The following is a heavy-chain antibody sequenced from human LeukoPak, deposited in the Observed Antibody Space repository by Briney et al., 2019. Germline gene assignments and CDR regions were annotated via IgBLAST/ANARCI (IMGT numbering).Heavy chain of an antibody. D-gene: IGHD6-13*01. J-gene: IGHJ4*02. CDR2: IYHSGST. CDR3: ARVHQGQQLSDY. CDR1: GGSISSGGYY. V-gene: IGHV4-30-2*01. Sequence: SQTLSLTCTVSGGSISSGGYYWSWIRQPPGKGLEWIGYIYHSGSTYYNPSLKSRVTISVDRSKNQFSLKLSSVTAADTAVYYCARVHQGQQLSDYWGQGTLVTVSS.